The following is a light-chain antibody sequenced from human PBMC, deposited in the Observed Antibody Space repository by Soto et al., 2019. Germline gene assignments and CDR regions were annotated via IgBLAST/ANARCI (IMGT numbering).Light chain of an antibody. CDR2: GAS. Sequence: DIQMTQSPSSLSASVGDRVTITCRASQSIASRLNWYQQKPGSAPKLLIYGASTLESGVPSRFSGSVSGTDFTLTVSSLQVEDFATYYCQQTDTIPRTFGQGTKVDIK. CDR3: QQTDTIPRT. CDR1: QSIASR. V-gene: IGKV1-39*01. J-gene: IGKJ1*01.